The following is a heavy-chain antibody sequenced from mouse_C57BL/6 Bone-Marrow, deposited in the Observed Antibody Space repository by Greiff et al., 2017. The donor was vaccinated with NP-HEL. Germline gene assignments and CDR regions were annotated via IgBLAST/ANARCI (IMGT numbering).Heavy chain of an antibody. D-gene: IGHD1-1*01. V-gene: IGHV1-50*01. CDR1: GYTFTSYW. J-gene: IGHJ2*01. CDR3: ARRTTVVAENFDY. CDR2: IDPSDSST. Sequence: QVQLQQPGAELVKPGASVTLSCKASGYTFTSYWMQWVKQRPGQGLEWIGEIDPSDSSTNYNQKFKGKATLTVDTSSSTAYMQLSSLTSEDSAVYYCARRTTVVAENFDYWGQGTTLTVSS.